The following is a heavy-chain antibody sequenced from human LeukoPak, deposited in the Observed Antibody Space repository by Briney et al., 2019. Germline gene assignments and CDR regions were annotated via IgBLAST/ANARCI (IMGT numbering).Heavy chain of an antibody. J-gene: IGHJ4*02. CDR3: VKDPGDYYDSSGYYWENYFDY. CDR1: GFTFSSYA. Sequence: GGSLRLSCAASGFTFSSYAMSWVRQAPGKGLEWVSAISGSGGSTYYADSVKGRFTISRDNSKNTLYLQMSSLRAEDTAVYYCVKDPGDYYDSSGYYWENYFDYWGQGTLVTVSS. CDR2: ISGSGGST. V-gene: IGHV3-23*01. D-gene: IGHD3-22*01.